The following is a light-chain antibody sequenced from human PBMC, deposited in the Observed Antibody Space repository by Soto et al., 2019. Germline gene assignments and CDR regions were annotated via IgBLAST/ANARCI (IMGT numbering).Light chain of an antibody. V-gene: IGLV2-14*03. J-gene: IGLJ1*01. CDR2: DVS. CDR3: RSYTTSNTRQIV. CDR1: SSDVGGYNY. Sequence: QSALTQPASVSGSPGQSITISCTGTSSDVGGYNYVSWYQHHPGKAPKLMIFDVSNRPSGVSNRFSGSKSGNTASLTISGLPPEDEADYYCRSYTTSNTRQIVFGTGTKVTVL.